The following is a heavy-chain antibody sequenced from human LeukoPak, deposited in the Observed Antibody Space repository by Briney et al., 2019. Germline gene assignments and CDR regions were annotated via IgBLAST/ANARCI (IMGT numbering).Heavy chain of an antibody. CDR2: IYTSGST. CDR1: GGSISSGSYY. Sequence: SQTLSLTCTVSGGSISSGSYYWSWIRQPAGKGLEWIGRIYTSGSTNYNPSLKSRVTISVDTSKNQFSLKLSSVTAADTAVYYCAREPRALARGVIHFDYWGQGTLVTVSS. CDR3: AREPRALARGVIHFDY. V-gene: IGHV4-61*02. D-gene: IGHD3-10*01. J-gene: IGHJ4*02.